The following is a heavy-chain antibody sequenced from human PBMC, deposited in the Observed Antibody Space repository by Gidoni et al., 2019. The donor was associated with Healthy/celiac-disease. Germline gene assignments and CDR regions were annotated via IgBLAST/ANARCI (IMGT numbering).Heavy chain of an antibody. CDR3: ARLVAAAGTYYYYGMDV. CDR2: IYYSGST. D-gene: IGHD6-13*01. J-gene: IGHJ6*02. Sequence: QVQLQESGPGLVKPSETLSLTCTVSGGSISSYYWSWIRQPPGKGLDWIGYIYYSGSTNYNPSLKSRVTISVDTSKNQFSLKLSSVTAADTAVYYCARLVAAAGTYYYYGMDVWGQGTTVTVSS. CDR1: GGSISSYY. V-gene: IGHV4-59*01.